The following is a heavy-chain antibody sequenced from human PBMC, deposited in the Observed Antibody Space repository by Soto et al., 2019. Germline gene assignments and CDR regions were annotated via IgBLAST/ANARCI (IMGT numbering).Heavy chain of an antibody. CDR3: AISQDRGGRTTFIY. V-gene: IGHV3-9*01. D-gene: IGHD3-16*01. Sequence: GGSLRLSFAVSGFTFDDNAMHWVRQAPEKGLEWVSGINWKSDIGYADSVKGRFTISRDNAENSLYLQMNSLRAEDTALYYCAISQDRGGRTTFIYWGQGTQVTVSS. J-gene: IGHJ4*02. CDR2: INWKSDI. CDR1: GFTFDDNA.